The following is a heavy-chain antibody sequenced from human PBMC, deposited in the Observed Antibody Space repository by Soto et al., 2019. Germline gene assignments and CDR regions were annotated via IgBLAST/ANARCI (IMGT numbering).Heavy chain of an antibody. CDR1: GFTFSSYG. J-gene: IGHJ6*02. D-gene: IGHD7-27*01. CDR3: AKDRWGPTYYYYGMDV. CDR2: ISYGGSNK. V-gene: IGHV3-30*18. Sequence: GGSLRLSCAASGFTFSSYGMHWVRQAPGKGLEWVAVISYGGSNKYYADSVKGRFTISRDNSKNTLYLQMNSLRAEDTAVYYCAKDRWGPTYYYYGMDVWGQGTTVTVSS.